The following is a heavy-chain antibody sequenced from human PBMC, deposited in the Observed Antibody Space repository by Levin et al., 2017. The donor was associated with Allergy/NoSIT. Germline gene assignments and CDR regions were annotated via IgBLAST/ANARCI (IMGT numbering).Heavy chain of an antibody. V-gene: IGHV3-21*01. CDR1: GFTFSSYS. CDR3: ARLSPYSGSYDY. D-gene: IGHD1-26*01. CDR2: ISSSSSYI. Sequence: LSLTCAASGFTFSSYSMNWVRQAPGKGLEWVSSISSSSSYIYYADSVKGRFTISRDNAKNSLYLQMNSLRAEDTAVYYCARLSPYSGSYDYWGQGTLVTVSS. J-gene: IGHJ4*02.